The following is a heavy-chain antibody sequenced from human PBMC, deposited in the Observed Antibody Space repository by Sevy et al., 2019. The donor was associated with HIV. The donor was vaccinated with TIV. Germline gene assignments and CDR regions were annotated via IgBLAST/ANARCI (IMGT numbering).Heavy chain of an antibody. V-gene: IGHV3-49*03. J-gene: IGHJ3*01. Sequence: GGSLRLSCTASGFTFGDYAMSWFRQDPGKGREGVGFIRSKTYGGTTNYAASMKGRFTISRDDSKSIAYLQMNSLKTADTAVYYCAREGPDTTVVQPDAFDFWGQGTMVTVSS. D-gene: IGHD2-15*01. CDR3: AREGPDTTVVQPDAFDF. CDR2: IRSKTYGGTT. CDR1: GFTFGDYA.